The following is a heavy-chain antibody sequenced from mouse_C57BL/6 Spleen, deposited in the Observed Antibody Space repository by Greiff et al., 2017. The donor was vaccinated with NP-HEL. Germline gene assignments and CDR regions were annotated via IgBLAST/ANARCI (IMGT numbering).Heavy chain of an antibody. D-gene: IGHD1-1*01. CDR1: GFTFNTYA. J-gene: IGHJ4*01. CDR2: ISSKSSNYAT. V-gene: IGHV10-3*01. Sequence: EVQGVESGGGLVQPKGSLKLSCAASGFTFNTYAMHWVRQAPGKGLEWVARISSKSSNYATYYADSVKDRFTISRDDPQSMLYLQMNNLKTEDTAMYYCVRGSPPYYGSSYHYAMDYWGQGTSVTVSS. CDR3: VRGSPPYYGSSYHYAMDY.